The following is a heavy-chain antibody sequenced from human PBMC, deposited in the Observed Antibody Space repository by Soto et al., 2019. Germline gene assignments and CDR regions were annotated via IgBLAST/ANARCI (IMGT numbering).Heavy chain of an antibody. CDR3: ARTEDLRPHLEWYDLVFDY. Sequence: PSETLSLTCTVSGGSISSGDYYWSWIRQPPGKGLEWIGYIYYSVSTYYNPSLKSRVTISVDTSKNQFSLKLSSVTAADTAVYYCARTEDLRPHLEWYDLVFDYWGQGTLVTVSS. V-gene: IGHV4-30-4*01. CDR2: IYYSVST. CDR1: GGSISSGDYY. J-gene: IGHJ4*02. D-gene: IGHD3-3*01.